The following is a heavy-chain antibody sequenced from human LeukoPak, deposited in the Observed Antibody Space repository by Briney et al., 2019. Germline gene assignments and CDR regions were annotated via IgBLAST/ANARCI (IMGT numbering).Heavy chain of an antibody. CDR1: GFTFSSYS. V-gene: IGHV3-30*18. J-gene: IGHJ4*02. CDR3: AKDPRGGDGDYFLDY. D-gene: IGHD4-17*01. Sequence: GGSLRLSCAASGFTFSSYSMHWVRQAPGKGLEWVAVISYDGSNKYYADSVKGRFTISRDNSKNTLYLQMNSLRAEDTAVYYCAKDPRGGDGDYFLDYWGQGTLVTVSS. CDR2: ISYDGSNK.